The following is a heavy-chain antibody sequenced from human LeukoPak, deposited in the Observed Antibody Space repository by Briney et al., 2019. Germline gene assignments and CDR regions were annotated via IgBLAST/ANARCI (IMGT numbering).Heavy chain of an antibody. J-gene: IGHJ4*02. CDR2: IYYSGST. CDR3: ARDQDWDLQSLRYFNY. CDR1: GGSISSSSYY. V-gene: IGHV4-39*07. D-gene: IGHD1-26*01. Sequence: PSETLSLTCTVSGGSISSSSYYWGWIRQPPGKGLEWIGSIYYSGSTYYNPSLKSRVTISVDTSKNQFSLKLSSVTAADTAVYYCARDQDWDLQSLRYFNYWGQGTLVTVSS.